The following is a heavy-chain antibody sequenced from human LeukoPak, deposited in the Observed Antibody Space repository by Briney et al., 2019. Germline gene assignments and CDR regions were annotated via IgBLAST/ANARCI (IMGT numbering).Heavy chain of an antibody. CDR2: INAGNGNT. Sequence: ASVKVSCKASGYTFTSYAMHWVRQAPGQRLEWMGWINAGNGNTKYSQKFQGRVTITRDTSASTAYMELSSLGSEDTAVYYCASSKTMVRGVISAFDIWGQGTMVTVSS. J-gene: IGHJ3*02. CDR3: ASSKTMVRGVISAFDI. V-gene: IGHV1-3*01. D-gene: IGHD3-10*01. CDR1: GYTFTSYA.